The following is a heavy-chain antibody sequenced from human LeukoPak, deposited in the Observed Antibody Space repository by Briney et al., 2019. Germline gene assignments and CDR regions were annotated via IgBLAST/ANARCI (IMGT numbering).Heavy chain of an antibody. CDR1: GGSISSGSYY. V-gene: IGHV4-61*02. CDR3: ARVAGDGYSSSFYYFDY. CDR2: IYTSGST. Sequence: TSETLSLTCTVSGGSISSGSYYWRWIRQPAGKGLEWIGRIYTSGSTNYNPSLKSRVTISVDTSKNQFSLKLSSVTAADTAVYYCARVAGDGYSSSFYYFDYWGQGTLVTVSS. D-gene: IGHD6-6*01. J-gene: IGHJ4*02.